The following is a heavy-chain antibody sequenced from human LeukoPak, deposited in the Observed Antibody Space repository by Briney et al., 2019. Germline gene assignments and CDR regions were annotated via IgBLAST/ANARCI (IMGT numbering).Heavy chain of an antibody. CDR3: ARVSWHYDILTGQYYYYYYGMDV. Sequence: SETLSLTCAVYGGSFSGYYWSWIRQPPGKGLEWIGEINHSGSTNYNPSLKSRVTISVDTSKNQFSLKLSSVTAADTAVYYCARVSWHYDILTGQYYYYYYGMDVWGQGTTVTVSS. V-gene: IGHV4-34*01. J-gene: IGHJ6*02. D-gene: IGHD3-9*01. CDR1: GGSFSGYY. CDR2: INHSGST.